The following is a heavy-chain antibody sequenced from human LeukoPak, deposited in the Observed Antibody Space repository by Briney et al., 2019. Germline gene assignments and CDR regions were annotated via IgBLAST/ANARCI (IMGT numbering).Heavy chain of an antibody. V-gene: IGHV3-48*03. Sequence: GGSLRLSCAASGFTFSSYEMNWVRQAPGKGLEWVSYISSSGSTIYYADSVKGRFTISRDNAKNSLYLQMNSLRAEDTAVYYCASSLPAAFYYYYYMDVWGKGTTVTVSS. CDR1: GFTFSSYE. CDR2: ISSSGSTI. CDR3: ASSLPAAFYYYYYMDV. J-gene: IGHJ6*03. D-gene: IGHD2-2*01.